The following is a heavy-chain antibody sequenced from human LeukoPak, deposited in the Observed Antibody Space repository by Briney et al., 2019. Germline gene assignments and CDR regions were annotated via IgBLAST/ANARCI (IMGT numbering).Heavy chain of an antibody. CDR3: ARGYYDILTGRPKDFDY. V-gene: IGHV1-2*02. Sequence: ASVKVSCKASGYTFTGYYMHWVRQAPGQGLEWMGWINPNSGGTNYAQKFQGRVTMTRDTSISTAYMELSRLRSDDTAVYYCARGYYDILTGRPKDFDYWGQGTLVTVSS. CDR1: GYTFTGYY. J-gene: IGHJ4*02. CDR2: INPNSGGT. D-gene: IGHD3-9*01.